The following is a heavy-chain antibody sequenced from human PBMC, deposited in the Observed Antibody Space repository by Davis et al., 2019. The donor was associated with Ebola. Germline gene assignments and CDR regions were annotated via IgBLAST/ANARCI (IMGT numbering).Heavy chain of an antibody. CDR2: ISAYNGNT. V-gene: IGHV1-69*13. CDR3: ARGDYEYYFDY. D-gene: IGHD4-17*01. Sequence: SVKVSCKASGGTFSSYTISWVRQAPGQGLEWMGWISAYNGNTNYAQKLQGRVTITADESTSTAYMELSSLRSEDTAVYYCARGDYEYYFDYWGQGTLVTVSS. CDR1: GGTFSSYT. J-gene: IGHJ4*02.